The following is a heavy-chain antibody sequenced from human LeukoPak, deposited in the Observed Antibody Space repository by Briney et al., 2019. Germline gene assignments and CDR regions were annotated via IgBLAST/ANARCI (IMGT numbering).Heavy chain of an antibody. V-gene: IGHV4-39*01. Sequence: QTSETLSLTCTVSGGAISSSDYYWGWVRQPPGKGLEWIGSVYHSGSTYYNPSLKSRVTISVDTSKNQFYLKLSSLTAADTAVYYCARRDDSSGYHKIFDYWGPGTLVTVSS. D-gene: IGHD3-22*01. CDR2: VYHSGST. CDR3: ARRDDSSGYHKIFDY. CDR1: GGAISSSDYY. J-gene: IGHJ4*02.